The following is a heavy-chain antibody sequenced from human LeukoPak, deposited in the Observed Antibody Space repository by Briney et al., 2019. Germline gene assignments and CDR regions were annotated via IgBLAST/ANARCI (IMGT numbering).Heavy chain of an antibody. CDR2: INEDGSEK. D-gene: IGHD3-10*01. CDR1: GFTYSTYW. V-gene: IGHV3-7*01. Sequence: GGSLRLSCVASGFTYSTYWMSWVRQAPGKGREWVANINEDGSEKYYVDPVNGRFTISRDHAKNSLYLPMHNLGAEDTAVYYCARAGPYVSGRRDYWGQGTLVTVSS. J-gene: IGHJ4*02. CDR3: ARAGPYVSGRRDY.